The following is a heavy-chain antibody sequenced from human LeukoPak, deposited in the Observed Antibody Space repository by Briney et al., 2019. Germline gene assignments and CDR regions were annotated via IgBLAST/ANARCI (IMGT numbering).Heavy chain of an antibody. V-gene: IGHV3-48*03. Sequence: GGSLRLSCAASGFTFSSYEMNWVRQPPGKGLEWVSYISSSGSTIYYADPVKGRFTISRDNAKNSLYLQMNSLRAEGTAVYYCARNYGDYSYYFNYWGQGTLVTVSS. CDR3: ARNYGDYSYYFNY. J-gene: IGHJ4*02. CDR2: ISSSGSTI. CDR1: GFTFSSYE. D-gene: IGHD4-17*01.